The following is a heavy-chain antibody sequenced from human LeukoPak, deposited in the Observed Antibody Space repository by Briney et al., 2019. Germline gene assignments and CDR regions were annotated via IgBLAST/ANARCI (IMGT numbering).Heavy chain of an antibody. CDR2: IFSNDEK. CDR1: GFSLSNARMG. V-gene: IGHV2-26*01. D-gene: IGHD3-9*01. Sequence: SGPVLVKPTETLMLTCTVSGFSLSNARMGVSWIRQPPGKAPEWLAHIFSNDEKSYSTSLKSRLTISKDTSKSQVVLTMTNMDPVDTATYYCARTIFNDILTGHFDYWGQGTLVTVSS. J-gene: IGHJ4*02. CDR3: ARTIFNDILTGHFDY.